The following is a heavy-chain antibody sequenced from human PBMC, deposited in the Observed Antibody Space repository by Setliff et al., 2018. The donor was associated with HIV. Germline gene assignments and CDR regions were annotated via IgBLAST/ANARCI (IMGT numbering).Heavy chain of an antibody. CDR1: GGSISTYF. CDR2: IYTSGST. D-gene: IGHD3-3*01. V-gene: IGHV4-4*08. Sequence: SETLSLTCTVSGGSISTYFWTWIRQPPGKGLEWIGYIYTSGSTYYNPSLKSRVPISVDTSKNQFSLKLSSVTAADTAVYYCARLRAYNFWSGYLDYWGQGTLVTVSS. J-gene: IGHJ4*02. CDR3: ARLRAYNFWSGYLDY.